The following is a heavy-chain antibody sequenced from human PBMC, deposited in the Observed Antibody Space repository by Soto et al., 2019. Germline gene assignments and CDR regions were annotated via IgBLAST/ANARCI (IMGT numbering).Heavy chain of an antibody. V-gene: IGHV1-69*02. CDR3: ATLGPDILTGYYTAAFDI. J-gene: IGHJ3*02. CDR1: GGTFSSYT. CDR2: IIPILGIA. Sequence: KVSCKASGGTFSSYTISWLRQAPGQGLEWMGRIIPILGIANYAQKFQGRVTITADKSTSTAYMELSSLRSEDTAVYYCATLGPDILTGYYTAAFDIWGQGTMVTVSS. D-gene: IGHD3-9*01.